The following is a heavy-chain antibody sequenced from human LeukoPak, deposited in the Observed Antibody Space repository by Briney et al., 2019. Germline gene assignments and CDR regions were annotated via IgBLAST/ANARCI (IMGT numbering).Heavy chain of an antibody. V-gene: IGHV1-3*01. Sequence: ASVKVSCKASGYTFTSYATHWVRQAPGQRLEWMGWINAGNGNTKYSQKFQGRVTITRDTSASTAYMELSSLRSEDTAVYYCASSYYDILTGPWVQYGMDVRGQGTTVTVSS. D-gene: IGHD3-9*01. CDR3: ASSYYDILTGPWVQYGMDV. CDR2: INAGNGNT. CDR1: GYTFTSYA. J-gene: IGHJ6*02.